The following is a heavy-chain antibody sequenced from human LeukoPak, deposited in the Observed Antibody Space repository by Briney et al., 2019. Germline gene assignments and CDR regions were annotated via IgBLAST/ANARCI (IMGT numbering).Heavy chain of an antibody. CDR1: GFTFSSYA. J-gene: IGHJ6*03. CDR2: ISYDGSNK. D-gene: IGHD3-3*01. V-gene: IGHV3-30*04. Sequence: GGSLRLSCAASGFTFSSYAMHWVRQAPGKGLEWVAVISYDGSNKYYADSVKGRFTISRDNSKNTLYLQMNSLRAEDTAVYYCARDYYDFWSGYYKTPANYYYYYYMDVWGKGTTVTVSS. CDR3: ARDYYDFWSGYYKTPANYYYYYYMDV.